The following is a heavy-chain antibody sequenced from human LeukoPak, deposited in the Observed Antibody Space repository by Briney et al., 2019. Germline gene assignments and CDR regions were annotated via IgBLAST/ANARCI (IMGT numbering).Heavy chain of an antibody. V-gene: IGHV3-7*01. CDR1: GFTFSTSW. Sequence: GGSLRLSCAASGFTFSTSWMIWVRQAPGKGLEWVANIKQDGSEKYYVDSVKGRFTISRDNAKNSLYLQMNSLRAEDTAVYYCARDPFSRISIFGVVSDAFDIWGQGTMVTVSS. D-gene: IGHD3-3*01. CDR2: IKQDGSEK. J-gene: IGHJ3*02. CDR3: ARDPFSRISIFGVVSDAFDI.